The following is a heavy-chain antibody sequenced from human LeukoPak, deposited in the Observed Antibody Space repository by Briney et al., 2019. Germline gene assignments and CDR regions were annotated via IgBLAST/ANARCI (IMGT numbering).Heavy chain of an antibody. V-gene: IGHV1-69*04. Sequence: GASVKVSCKASGGTFSSYAISWVRQAPGQGLEWMGRIIPILGIANYAQKFQGRVTITADKSTSTAYMELSSLRSEDTAVYYCARHTNYYDSSGSPSGAFDIWGQGTMVTVSS. CDR1: GGTFSSYA. J-gene: IGHJ3*02. CDR2: IIPILGIA. CDR3: ARHTNYYDSSGSPSGAFDI. D-gene: IGHD3-22*01.